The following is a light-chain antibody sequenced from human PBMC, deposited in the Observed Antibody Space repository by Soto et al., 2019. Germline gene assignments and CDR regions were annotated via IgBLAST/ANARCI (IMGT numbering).Light chain of an antibody. CDR2: GAS. Sequence: EIVLTQSPGTLSLSPGERATLSCRASQSVRSNLAWYHQRPGQAPRLLIYGASTRATTIPARFSGSGSGTEFTLTISSLQSEDFAVYYCQQYESWPRTFGQGTKVDIK. J-gene: IGKJ1*01. CDR3: QQYESWPRT. CDR1: QSVRSN. V-gene: IGKV3-15*01.